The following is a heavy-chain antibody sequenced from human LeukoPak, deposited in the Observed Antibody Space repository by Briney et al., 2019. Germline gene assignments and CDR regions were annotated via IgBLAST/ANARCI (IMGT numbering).Heavy chain of an antibody. V-gene: IGHV3-23*01. Sequence: PGGSLRLSCAASGFTFSSYAMSWVRQAPGKGLEWASAISGSGGSTYYADSVKGRFTISRDNSKNTLYLQMNSLRAEDTAVYYCAKSAGGGVVVPAAPTVYWGQGTLVTVSS. D-gene: IGHD2-2*01. CDR2: ISGSGGST. CDR1: GFTFSSYA. J-gene: IGHJ4*02. CDR3: AKSAGGGVVVPAAPTVY.